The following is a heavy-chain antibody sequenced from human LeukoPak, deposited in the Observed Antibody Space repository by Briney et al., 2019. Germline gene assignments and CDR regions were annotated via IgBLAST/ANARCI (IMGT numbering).Heavy chain of an antibody. D-gene: IGHD6-19*01. Sequence: GGSLRLSCAASGFTFSSYGMHWVRQAPGKGLEWVAVIWSDGSNKYYADSVKGRFTISRDYSKNALFLQMNSLRAEDTAVYYCARVFSGWSFDYWGQGTLVTVSS. CDR2: IWSDGSNK. V-gene: IGHV3-33*01. CDR3: ARVFSGWSFDY. CDR1: GFTFSSYG. J-gene: IGHJ4*02.